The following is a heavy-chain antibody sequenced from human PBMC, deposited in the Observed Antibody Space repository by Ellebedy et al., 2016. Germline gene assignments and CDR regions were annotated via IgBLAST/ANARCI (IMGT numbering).Heavy chain of an antibody. Sequence: SETLSLTCTVSGGSISSSSYYWGWIRQPPGKGLEWIGSLYSSGTTYYNPSLKSRVTISVDTSKNQFSLKLISVTAADTAVYYCARHASLATMPLDPWGQGTLVTVSS. CDR3: ARHASLATMPLDP. V-gene: IGHV4-39*01. CDR1: GGSISSSSYY. CDR2: LYSSGTT. D-gene: IGHD5-24*01. J-gene: IGHJ5*02.